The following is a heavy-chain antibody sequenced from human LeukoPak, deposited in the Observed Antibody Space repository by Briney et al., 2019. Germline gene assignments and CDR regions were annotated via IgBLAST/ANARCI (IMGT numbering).Heavy chain of an antibody. V-gene: IGHV4-30-4*01. CDR3: ARGNGGNSSFDY. J-gene: IGHJ4*02. CDR1: GGSISSGDYY. D-gene: IGHD4-23*01. CDR2: IYYSGST. Sequence: PSQTLSLTCTVSGGSISSGDYYWSWIRQPPGKGLEWIGYIYYSGSTYYNPSLKSRVTISVDTSKNQFSLKLSSVTAADTAVYYCARGNGGNSSFDYWGQGTLVTVSS.